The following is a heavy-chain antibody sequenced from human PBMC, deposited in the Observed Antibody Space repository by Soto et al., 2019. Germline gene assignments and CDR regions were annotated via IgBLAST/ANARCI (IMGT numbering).Heavy chain of an antibody. CDR3: VRDGWYSIQAPY. D-gene: IGHD6-19*01. J-gene: IGHJ4*02. Sequence: QVQLVESGGGVVQPGRSLRLSCAASGFTFSSHGMHWVRQAPGKGLEWVAVIWYDGSNKYYADSVKGRFTISRDDSKNMVYLQMNSLRAEDTTVHYCVRDGWYSIQAPYWGQGTLVTVSS. CDR1: GFTFSSHG. V-gene: IGHV3-33*01. CDR2: IWYDGSNK.